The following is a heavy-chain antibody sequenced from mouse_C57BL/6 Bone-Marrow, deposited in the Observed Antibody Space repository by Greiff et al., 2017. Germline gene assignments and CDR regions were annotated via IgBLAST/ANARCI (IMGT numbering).Heavy chain of an antibody. V-gene: IGHV5-2*01. J-gene: IGHJ4*01. CDR2: INSDGGST. CDR3: ARQSGYYAKDY. Sequence: EVKVVESGGGLVQPGESLKLSCESTEYEFPSHDMSWVRKTPEKRLELVAAINSDGGSTNYPDTMERRFIISRDNTKKTLYLQLSSLSSEDTALYYCARQSGYYAKDYGGRGTSVTVTA. CDR1: EYEFPSHD. D-gene: IGHD3-2*02.